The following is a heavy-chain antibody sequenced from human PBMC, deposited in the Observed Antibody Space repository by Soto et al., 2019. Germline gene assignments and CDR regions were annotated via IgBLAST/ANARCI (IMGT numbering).Heavy chain of an antibody. Sequence: PGGSLRLSCAASGFTFSSYGMHWVRRAPGKGLEWVAVISYDGSNKYYADSVKGRFTISRDNSKNTLYLQMNSLRAEDTAVYYCAKDGVAVAGYYFDYWGQGTQVTVSS. D-gene: IGHD6-19*01. J-gene: IGHJ4*02. V-gene: IGHV3-30*18. CDR3: AKDGVAVAGYYFDY. CDR1: GFTFSSYG. CDR2: ISYDGSNK.